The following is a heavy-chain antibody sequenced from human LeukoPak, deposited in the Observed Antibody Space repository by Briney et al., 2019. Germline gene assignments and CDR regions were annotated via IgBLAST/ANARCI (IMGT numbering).Heavy chain of an antibody. CDR3: ATDPSVGATAPLDY. V-gene: IGHV3-23*01. Sequence: PGGSLRLSCAASGFTFSSYAMSWVRQAPGKGLEWVSAISGSGGSTYYADSVKGRFTISRDNSKNTLYLQVNSLRAEDTAVYYCATDPSVGATAPLDYWGQGTLVTVSS. CDR1: GFTFSSYA. CDR2: ISGSGGST. D-gene: IGHD1-26*01. J-gene: IGHJ4*02.